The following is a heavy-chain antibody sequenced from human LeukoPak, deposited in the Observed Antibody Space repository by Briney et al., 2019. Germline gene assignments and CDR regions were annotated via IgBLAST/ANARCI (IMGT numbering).Heavy chain of an antibody. CDR3: SEDLTYFYDSRGSQAFYI. V-gene: IGHV4-59*01. CDR2: IYYSGST. CDR1: GGSISSYY. Sequence: PSETLSLTCTVSGGSISSYYWSWIRQPPGKGLEWIGYIYYSGSTNYNPSLKSRVTISVDTSKNQFSLKLSSVTAADTAVYYCSEDLTYFYDSRGSQAFYIWGQGTMVTGSS. D-gene: IGHD3-22*01. J-gene: IGHJ3*02.